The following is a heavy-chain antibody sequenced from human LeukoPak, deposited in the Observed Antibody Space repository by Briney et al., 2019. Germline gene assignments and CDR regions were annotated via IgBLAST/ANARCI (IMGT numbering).Heavy chain of an antibody. Sequence: GGSLRLSCAASGFTFSSYSMNWVRQAPGKGLEWVSAISGSGGSTYYADSVKGRFTISRDNSKNTLYLQMNSLRAEDTAVYYCAKALLLWLGTAFDIWGQGTMVTVSS. CDR2: ISGSGGST. V-gene: IGHV3-23*01. CDR1: GFTFSSYS. D-gene: IGHD3-10*01. CDR3: AKALLLWLGTAFDI. J-gene: IGHJ3*02.